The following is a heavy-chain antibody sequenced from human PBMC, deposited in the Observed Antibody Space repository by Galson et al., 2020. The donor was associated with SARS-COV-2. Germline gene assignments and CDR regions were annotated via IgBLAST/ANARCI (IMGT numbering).Heavy chain of an antibody. D-gene: IGHD1-26*01. CDR2: IYSSGST. V-gene: IGHV4-59*11. CDR1: GGSISGQY. CDR3: ATVGYSIIYCVGV. Sequence: SETLSPTCTVSGGSISGQYWSWIRPPPGKGLEWIGYIYSSGSTNYNPSLWSRVTMSVDTSKNQFSLKLSSVTAADTAVYFCATVGYSIIYCVGVWFHGTTVTFSS. J-gene: IGHJ6*02.